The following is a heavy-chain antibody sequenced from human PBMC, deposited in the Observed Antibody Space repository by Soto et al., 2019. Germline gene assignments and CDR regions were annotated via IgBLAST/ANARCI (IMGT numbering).Heavy chain of an antibody. Sequence: QVQLVDSGGGVVQPGRSLRLSCAASGFTFSSYGMHWVRQAPGRGLEWVAFIWYDGSNKYYADSVKGRFVISRDNSKNTLYLQMNSPRAEDTAIYYCARSLSGVRSIDYWGQGTLVTVSS. D-gene: IGHD3-10*01. CDR1: GFTFSSYG. CDR3: ARSLSGVRSIDY. J-gene: IGHJ4*02. CDR2: IWYDGSNK. V-gene: IGHV3-33*01.